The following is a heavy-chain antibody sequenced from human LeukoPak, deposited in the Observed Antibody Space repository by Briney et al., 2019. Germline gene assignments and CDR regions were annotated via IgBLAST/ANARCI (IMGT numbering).Heavy chain of an antibody. D-gene: IGHD1-14*01. CDR2: IYTSGST. V-gene: IGHV4-61*02. CDR1: GGSISSGSYY. Sequence: SETLSLTCTVSGGSISSGSYYWSWIRQPAGKGLEWIGRIYTSGSTNYNPSLKSRVTISVDTSKNQFSLKLSSVTAADTAVYYCTGDRNFECSVYWGQGTLVTVSS. CDR3: TGDRNFECSVY. J-gene: IGHJ4*02.